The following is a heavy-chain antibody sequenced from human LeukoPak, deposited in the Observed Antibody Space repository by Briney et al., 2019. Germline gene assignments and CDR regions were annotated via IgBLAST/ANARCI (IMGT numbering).Heavy chain of an antibody. D-gene: IGHD2-15*01. CDR3: ARGEVAATHFWFDP. CDR1: GYTFTSYD. J-gene: IGHJ5*02. Sequence: ASVKVSCKASGYTFTSYDINWVRQATGQGLEWMGWMNPNSGNTGYAQKFQGRVTMTRNTSISTAYMELSSLRSEDTAVYYCARGEVAATHFWFDPWGQGTLVTVPS. V-gene: IGHV1-8*01. CDR2: MNPNSGNT.